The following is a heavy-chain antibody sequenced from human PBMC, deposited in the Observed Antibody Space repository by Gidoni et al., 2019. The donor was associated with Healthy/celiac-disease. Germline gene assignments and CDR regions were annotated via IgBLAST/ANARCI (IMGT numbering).Heavy chain of an antibody. V-gene: IGHV1-18*04. J-gene: IGHJ4*02. Sequence: QVQLVQSGADVKKPGASVKVSCKASGYTFTSYGISWVRRAPGQGLEWRGWISAYNGNTNYAQKLQGRVTMTTDTSTSTAYMELRSLRSDDTAVYYCARGEYCSGGSCYLSFDYWGQGTLVTVSS. D-gene: IGHD2-15*01. CDR2: ISAYNGNT. CDR3: ARGEYCSGGSCYLSFDY. CDR1: GYTFTSYG.